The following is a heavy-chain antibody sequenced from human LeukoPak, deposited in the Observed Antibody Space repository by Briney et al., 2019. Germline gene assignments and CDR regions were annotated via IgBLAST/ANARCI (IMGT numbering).Heavy chain of an antibody. Sequence: GSLRLSCAASGFTFSSYDMTWVRQAPGKGLEWIANIFYSGNTHYNPSLKSRVGISVDTSNNQFSLKLSSVTAADTAVYYCASYGRELSPGLSRQEGHGAYYFDYWGQGTLVTVSS. D-gene: IGHD1-26*01. J-gene: IGHJ4*02. CDR2: IFYSGNT. V-gene: IGHV4-34*12. CDR3: ASYGRELSPGLSRQEGHGAYYFDY. CDR1: GFTFSSYD.